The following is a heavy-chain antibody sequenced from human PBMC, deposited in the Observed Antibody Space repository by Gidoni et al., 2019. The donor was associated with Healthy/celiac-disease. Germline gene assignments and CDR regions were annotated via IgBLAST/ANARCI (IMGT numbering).Heavy chain of an antibody. J-gene: IGHJ4*02. V-gene: IGHV3-30*04. D-gene: IGHD1-26*01. Sequence: QVQLVESGGGVVQPGRSLRRSCAASGFTFSSYAMHWVRQATGKGLEWVAVISYDGSNKYYADSVKGRFTISRDNSKNTLYLKMISLRAEDTAVYYCARGNLRIVGASFDYWGQGTLVTVSS. CDR2: ISYDGSNK. CDR1: GFTFSSYA. CDR3: ARGNLRIVGASFDY.